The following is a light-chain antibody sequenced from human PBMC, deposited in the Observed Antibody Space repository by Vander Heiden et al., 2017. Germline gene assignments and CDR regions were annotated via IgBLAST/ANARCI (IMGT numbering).Light chain of an antibody. V-gene: IGKV3-11*01. J-gene: IGKJ4*01. CDR2: GAS. Sequence: EIVLTQSPATLSLSPGERATLSCRASQSISSNLPWYQQKPGQAPRLLIYGASTTAATVPARFSSSGSWTDVTLTIISLLPYDDSVDYCHQRHNRSALSFGGGTKVEIK. CDR3: HQRHNRSALS. CDR1: QSISSN.